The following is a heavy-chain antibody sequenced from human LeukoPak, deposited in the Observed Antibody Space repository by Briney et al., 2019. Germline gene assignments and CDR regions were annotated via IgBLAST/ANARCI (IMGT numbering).Heavy chain of an antibody. CDR1: GFTFSSYW. CDR2: LNSDGSTT. D-gene: IGHD3-10*01. V-gene: IGHV3-74*01. Sequence: GGSLRLSCAASGFTFSSYWMHWVRQAPGKGLVWVSRLNSDGSTTTYADSVKGRFTISRGNAKNSLYLQMNSLRVEDTAVYYCAKVAKYYYGSETYYFFEHWGQGTPVTASS. CDR3: AKVAKYYYGSETYYFFEH. J-gene: IGHJ4*02.